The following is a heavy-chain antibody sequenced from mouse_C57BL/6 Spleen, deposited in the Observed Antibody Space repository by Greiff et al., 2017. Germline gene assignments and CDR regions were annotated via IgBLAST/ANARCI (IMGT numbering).Heavy chain of an antibody. CDR3: TRGGSSYDWFAY. CDR1: GYTFTDYE. J-gene: IGHJ3*01. Sequence: QVQLQQSGAELVRPGASVTLSCKASGYTFTDYEMHWVKQTPVHGLEWIGAIDPETGGTAYNQKFKGKAILTADKSSSTAYMELRSLTSEDSAVYYCTRGGSSYDWFAYWGQGTLVTVSA. V-gene: IGHV1-15*01. D-gene: IGHD1-1*01. CDR2: IDPETGGT.